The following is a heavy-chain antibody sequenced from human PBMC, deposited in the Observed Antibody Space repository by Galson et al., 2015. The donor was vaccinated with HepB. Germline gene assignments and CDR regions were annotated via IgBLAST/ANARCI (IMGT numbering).Heavy chain of an antibody. CDR1: GFTFGDYA. CDR3: TGYYDSSGYPTVDY. Sequence: SLRLSCAASGFTFGDYAMSWFRQAPGKGLEWVSFIRSKAYGGTTEYAASVKGRFTISRDDSKSIAYLQMNSLKTEDTAVYYCTGYYDSSGYPTVDYWGQGTLVTVSS. D-gene: IGHD3-22*01. V-gene: IGHV3-49*03. CDR2: IRSKAYGGTT. J-gene: IGHJ4*02.